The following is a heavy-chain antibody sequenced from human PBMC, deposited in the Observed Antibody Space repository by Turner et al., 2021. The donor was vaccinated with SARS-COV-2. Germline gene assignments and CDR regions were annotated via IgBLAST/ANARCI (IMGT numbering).Heavy chain of an antibody. CDR1: GGSVSSTS. J-gene: IGHJ6*02. Sequence: QVQLQQSGPGLVKPSETLSLTCTVSGGSVSSTSCIRLRQSPGRGLEWIGYFYKIGSIDYNPTLRSRVTISVDTSKNQLSLNLSSVTAADTAVYYCARHQGSASGYDHGMNVWGQGTAVIVS. D-gene: IGHD1-26*01. V-gene: IGHV4-59*08. CDR3: ARHQGSASGYDHGMNV. CDR2: FYKIGSI.